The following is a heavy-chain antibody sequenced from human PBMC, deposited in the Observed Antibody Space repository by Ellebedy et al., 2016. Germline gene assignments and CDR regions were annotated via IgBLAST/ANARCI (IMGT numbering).Heavy chain of an antibody. Sequence: GESLKISXAASGFTFSSYAMHWVRQAPGKGLEWVAVISYDGTNRYYVDSVKGRFTISRDTSKNTLYLQMSSLRAEDTALYYCGKGLGGYVSAEGNMVDFWGQGTRVTVSS. CDR1: GFTFSSYA. V-gene: IGHV3-30*18. CDR2: ISYDGTNR. CDR3: GKGLGGYVSAEGNMVDF. J-gene: IGHJ4*02. D-gene: IGHD5-12*01.